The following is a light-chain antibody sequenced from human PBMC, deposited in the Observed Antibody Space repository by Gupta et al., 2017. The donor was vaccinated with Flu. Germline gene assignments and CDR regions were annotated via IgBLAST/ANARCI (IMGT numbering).Light chain of an antibody. CDR2: MTS. V-gene: IGKV2-28*01. CDR1: QSLLHSNGYTY. CDR3: WQALHNPPWT. Sequence: DIVMTQSPLSLPVTPGEPASISCRSSQSLLHSNGYTYLDWYLQKPGQSPQLLIYMTSNRASGVPDRFSGSGLGKDFTLKISRGEVEDVGGYYCWQALHNPPWTFGQGTEVEIK. J-gene: IGKJ1*01.